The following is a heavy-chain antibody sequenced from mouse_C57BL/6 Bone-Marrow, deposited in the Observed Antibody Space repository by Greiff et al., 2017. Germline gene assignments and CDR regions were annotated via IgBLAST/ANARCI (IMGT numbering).Heavy chain of an antibody. J-gene: IGHJ4*01. CDR3: AKSADTGYAMDY. V-gene: IGHV2-5*01. Sequence: QVQLQQSGPGLAQPSQSLSLTCTVSGFSLTSYGVHWVRQSTGKGLEWLGVIWRGGSTDYNAAFMYRLSITTDNSKSKVFLKMNSLTADDTAIYFCAKSADTGYAMDYWGQGTSVTVSS. CDR2: IWRGGST. CDR1: GFSLTSYG.